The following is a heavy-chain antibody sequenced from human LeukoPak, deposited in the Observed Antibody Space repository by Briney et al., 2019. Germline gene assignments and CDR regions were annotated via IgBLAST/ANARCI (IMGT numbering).Heavy chain of an antibody. CDR1: GFTFSSYG. V-gene: IGHV3-30*02. J-gene: IGHJ4*02. Sequence: GGSLRLSCAASGFTFSSYGMHWVRQAPGKGLEWVAVIWYDGSNKYYADSVKGRFTISRDNSKNTLYLQMNSLRAEDTAVYYCAKDTYYYDSSGYYDYWGQGTLVTVSS. D-gene: IGHD3-22*01. CDR3: AKDTYYYDSSGYYDY. CDR2: IWYDGSNK.